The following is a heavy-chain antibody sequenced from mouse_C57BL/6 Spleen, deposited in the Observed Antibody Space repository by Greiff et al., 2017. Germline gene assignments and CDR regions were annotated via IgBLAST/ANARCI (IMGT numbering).Heavy chain of an antibody. D-gene: IGHD1-1*01. CDR2: IDPETGGT. V-gene: IGHV1-15*01. CDR1: GYTFTDYE. CDR3: TRSILRLYYIDD. Sequence: QVQLKESGAELVRPGASVTLSCKASGYTFTDYEMHWVKQTPVHGLEWIGAIDPETGGTAFNQKFKGKAILTADKSSSTAYMELSSMTSENSAVYYCTRSILRLYYIDDWGQGTTLTV. J-gene: IGHJ2*01.